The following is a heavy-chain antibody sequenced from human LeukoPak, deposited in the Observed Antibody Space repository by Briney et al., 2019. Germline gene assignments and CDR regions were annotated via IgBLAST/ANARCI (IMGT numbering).Heavy chain of an antibody. CDR1: GDSVSSNSVT. J-gene: IGHJ4*02. D-gene: IGHD6-13*01. V-gene: IGHV6-1*01. CDR3: ARGRSSSWFTFDY. Sequence: SQTLSLTCAISGDSVSSNSVTWNWIRQSPSRGLEWLGRTYYRSKWYNDYAVSVKSRITINPDTSKNQFSLQLNSVTPEDTAVYYCARGRSSSWFTFDYWGQGTLVTVSS. CDR2: TYYRSKWYN.